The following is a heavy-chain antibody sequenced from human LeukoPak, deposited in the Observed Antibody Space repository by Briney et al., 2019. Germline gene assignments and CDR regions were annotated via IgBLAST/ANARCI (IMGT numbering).Heavy chain of an antibody. CDR3: TTDPIIAVAGTGFDY. CDR2: IKSKTDGGTT. Sequence: WGSLRLSCAVSGFTFSNAWMSWVRQAPGKGLDWVGRIKSKTDGGTTDYAAPVKGRFTISRDDSKNTLYLQMNSLKTEDTAVYYCTTDPIIAVAGTGFDYWGQGTLVTASS. J-gene: IGHJ4*02. CDR1: GFTFSNAW. V-gene: IGHV3-15*01. D-gene: IGHD6-19*01.